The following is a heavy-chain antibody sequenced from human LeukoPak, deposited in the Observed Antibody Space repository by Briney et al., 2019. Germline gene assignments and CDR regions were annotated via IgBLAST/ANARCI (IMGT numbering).Heavy chain of an antibody. CDR2: IGSSGSTT. V-gene: IGHV3-23*01. D-gene: IGHD2-15*01. CDR1: GFIFSNYG. CDR3: AKIVAGLDY. Sequence: GGSLRLSCAASGFIFSNYGMIWLRQAPGKGLEWVSAIGSSGSTTYYADSVKGRFTISRDNSQNTLYLQMNSLRADDTAVYYCAKIVAGLDYWGQGTLVTVSS. J-gene: IGHJ4*02.